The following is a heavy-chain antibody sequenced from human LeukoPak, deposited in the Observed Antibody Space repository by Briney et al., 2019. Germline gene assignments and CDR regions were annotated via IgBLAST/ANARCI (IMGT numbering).Heavy chain of an antibody. CDR2: ISSSGSTI. CDR3: AGVGYCSGGSCYKGGNWFDP. D-gene: IGHD2-15*01. Sequence: GGSLRLSCAASGFTFSGYEMNWVRQAPGKGLEWVSYISSSGSTIYYADSVKGRFTISRDNAKNSLYLQMNSLRAEDTAVYYCAGVGYCSGGSCYKGGNWFDPWGQGTLVTVSS. CDR1: GFTFSGYE. V-gene: IGHV3-48*03. J-gene: IGHJ5*02.